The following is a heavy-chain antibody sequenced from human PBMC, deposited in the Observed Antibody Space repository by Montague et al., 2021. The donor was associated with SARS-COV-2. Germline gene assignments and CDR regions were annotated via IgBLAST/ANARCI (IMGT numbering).Heavy chain of an antibody. V-gene: IGHV4-31*03. CDR2: IYYSGST. CDR1: GGSISSGGYY. J-gene: IGHJ5*02. Sequence: TLSLTCTVSGGSISSGGYYWSWIRQHPGKGLEWIGYIYYSGSTYYNPSLKSRVTISVDTSKNQFSLKLRSVTAADTAVYFCARDGTAGDWLDPWGQGTLVTVSS. CDR3: ARDGTAGDWLDP. D-gene: IGHD1-26*01.